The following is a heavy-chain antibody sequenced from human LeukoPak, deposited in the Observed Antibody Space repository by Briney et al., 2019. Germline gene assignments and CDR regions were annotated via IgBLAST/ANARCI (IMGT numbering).Heavy chain of an antibody. V-gene: IGHV3-30-3*01. D-gene: IGHD3-10*01. Sequence: GGSLRLSCAVSGFTFSTYAMYYVRQAPGKGLEWVAVISYDGSNKYYADSVKGRFTISRDNSKNPLYLQMNSLRAEDTAVYYCARDHYYGSGTSPPRMDVWGQGTTVTVSS. CDR1: GFTFSTYA. J-gene: IGHJ6*02. CDR2: ISYDGSNK. CDR3: ARDHYYGSGTSPPRMDV.